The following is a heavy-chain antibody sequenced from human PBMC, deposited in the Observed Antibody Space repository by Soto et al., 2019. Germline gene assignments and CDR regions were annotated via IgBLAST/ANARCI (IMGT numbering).Heavy chain of an antibody. D-gene: IGHD1-26*01. CDR3: ARDRTFLIPSTEGPWGY. J-gene: IGHJ4*02. Sequence: QVQLVESGGGVVQPGRSLRLSCEASGFTFSSYAMHWVRQAPGKGLEWVAVISYDGSNKYYADSVKGRFTISRDNSKNTLYLYMNSLRAEDTAVYYCARDRTFLIPSTEGPWGYWGQGTLVTVSS. CDR1: GFTFSSYA. CDR2: ISYDGSNK. V-gene: IGHV3-30-3*01.